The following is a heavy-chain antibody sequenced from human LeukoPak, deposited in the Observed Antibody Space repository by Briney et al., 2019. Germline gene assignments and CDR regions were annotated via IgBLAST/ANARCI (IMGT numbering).Heavy chain of an antibody. CDR2: ISSTDGTM. CDR3: VRVSKDTFLPSFFDY. Sequence: GGSLRLSCAASGFTFSDYYLSWIRQAPGKGLECVSYISSTDGTMFYAASVKGRFSISRDNAQNSLHLQMNSLRAEGSAIYYCVRVSKDTFLPSFFDYWGQGTPVTVSS. J-gene: IGHJ4*02. CDR1: GFTFSDYY. D-gene: IGHD3-3*02. V-gene: IGHV3-11*04.